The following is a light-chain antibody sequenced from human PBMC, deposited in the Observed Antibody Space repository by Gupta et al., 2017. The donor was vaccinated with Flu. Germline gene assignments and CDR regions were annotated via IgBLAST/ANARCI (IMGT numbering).Light chain of an antibody. Sequence: VFFRSAASSSFFPGERATLSCRASQSVGTYLAWYQKKPGQAPRLLIYDASNRATGIPARFSGSGSGTDFTLTISSLEPEDFAVYYCQKRSNWPPYTFGQGTRLEIK. V-gene: IGKV3-11*01. CDR3: QKRSNWPPYT. J-gene: IGKJ2*01. CDR2: DAS. CDR1: QSVGTY.